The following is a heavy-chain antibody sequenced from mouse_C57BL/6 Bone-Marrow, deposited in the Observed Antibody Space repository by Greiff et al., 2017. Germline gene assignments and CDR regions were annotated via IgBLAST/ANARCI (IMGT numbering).Heavy chain of an antibody. D-gene: IGHD2-3*01. CDR1: GFTFSSYG. CDR2: ISSGGSYT. CDR3: ARQGYDYLDY. J-gene: IGHJ2*01. Sequence: KLVESGGDLVKPGGSLKLSCAASGFTFSSYGMSWVRQTPDKRLEWVATISSGGSYTYYPDSVKGRFTISRDNAKNTLYLQMSSLKSEDTAMYYCARQGYDYLDYWGQGTTLTVSS. V-gene: IGHV5-6*02.